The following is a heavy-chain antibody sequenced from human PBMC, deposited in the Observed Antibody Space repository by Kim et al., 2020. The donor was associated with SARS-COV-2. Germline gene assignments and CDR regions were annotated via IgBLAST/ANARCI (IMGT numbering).Heavy chain of an antibody. V-gene: IGHV4-34*01. D-gene: IGHD3-10*01. Sequence: SETLSLTCAVYGGSFSGYYWSWIRQPPGKGLEWIGEINHSGSTNYNPSPKSRVTISVDTSKNQFSLKLSSVTAADTAVYYCARAPHYYGSGSYVQAFDIWGQGTMVTVSS. J-gene: IGHJ3*02. CDR1: GGSFSGYY. CDR2: INHSGST. CDR3: ARAPHYYGSGSYVQAFDI.